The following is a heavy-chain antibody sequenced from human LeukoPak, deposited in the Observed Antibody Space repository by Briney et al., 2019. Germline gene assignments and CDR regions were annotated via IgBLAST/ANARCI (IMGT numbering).Heavy chain of an antibody. Sequence: GGSLRLSCAASGFTFSSYGMHWVRQAPGKGLEWVAVISYDGSNKYYEDSVKGRFTISRDNSKNTLYLQMNSLRAEDTAVYYCAKGMGYCSGGSCYGTIDPWGQGTLVTVSS. D-gene: IGHD2-15*01. CDR2: ISYDGSNK. CDR3: AKGMGYCSGGSCYGTIDP. CDR1: GFTFSSYG. J-gene: IGHJ5*02. V-gene: IGHV3-30*18.